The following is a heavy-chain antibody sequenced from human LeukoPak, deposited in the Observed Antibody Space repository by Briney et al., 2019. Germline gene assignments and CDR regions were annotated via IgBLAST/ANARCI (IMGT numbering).Heavy chain of an antibody. J-gene: IGHJ4*02. CDR2: TYYRSKWYN. V-gene: IGHV6-1*01. D-gene: IGHD5-12*01. Sequence: PSETLSLTCTVSGGSISSYYWSWIRQSPSRGLEWLGRTYYRSKWYNDYAVSVKSRITINPDTSKNQFSLQLNSVTPEDTAVYYRARTVATTPSFDYWGQGTLVTVSS. CDR1: GGSISSYY. CDR3: ARTVATTPSFDY.